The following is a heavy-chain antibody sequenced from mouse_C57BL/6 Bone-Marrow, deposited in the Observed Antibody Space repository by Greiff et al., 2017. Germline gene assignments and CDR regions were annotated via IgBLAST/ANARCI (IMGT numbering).Heavy chain of an antibody. CDR3: ARRYYDYDYFDY. CDR1: GYTFTDYN. J-gene: IGHJ2*01. CDR2: INPNNGGT. V-gene: IGHV1-18*01. Sequence: VQLQQSGPELVKPGASVKIPCKASGYTFTDYNMDWVKQSHGKSLEWIGDINPNNGGTIYNQKFKGKATLTVDKSSSTAYMELRSLTSEDTAVYYCARRYYDYDYFDYCGQGTTLTVSS. D-gene: IGHD2-4*01.